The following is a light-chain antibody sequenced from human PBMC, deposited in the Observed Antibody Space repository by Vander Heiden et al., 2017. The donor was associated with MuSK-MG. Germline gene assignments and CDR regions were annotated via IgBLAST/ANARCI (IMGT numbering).Light chain of an antibody. CDR2: DVT. V-gene: IGLV2-11*01. Sequence: QSALTQPRSVSGSPGQSATISCTGTSSDVGGYNYVSWYQQHPGKAPKLIIYDVTERPSGVPDRFSGSKSGNTASLTVSGLRTEDEADDVCGSYRANRELVFGGGTTLTVL. CDR3: GSYRANRELV. J-gene: IGLJ2*01. CDR1: SSDVGGYNY.